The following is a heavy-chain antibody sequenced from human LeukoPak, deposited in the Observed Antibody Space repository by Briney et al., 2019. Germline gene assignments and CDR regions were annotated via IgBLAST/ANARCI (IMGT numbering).Heavy chain of an antibody. Sequence: GGSLRLSCAASGFSFSTYTMHWVRQAPGKGLEYVSAITSNGGNKYYANSVKGRFTISRDNFKNTLYLQMGSLRAEDMAVYYGAGEYCTVNNCYQSSLGYWGQGALVTVSS. D-gene: IGHD2-8*02. CDR3: AGEYCTVNNCYQSSLGY. J-gene: IGHJ4*02. CDR2: ITSNGGNK. CDR1: GFSFSTYT. V-gene: IGHV3-64*01.